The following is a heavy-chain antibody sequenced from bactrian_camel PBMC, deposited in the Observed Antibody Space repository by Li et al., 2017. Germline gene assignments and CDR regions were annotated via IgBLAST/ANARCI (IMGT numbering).Heavy chain of an antibody. CDR2: ITNNGGGRT. CDR3: ARGGFNWAFGN. Sequence: HVQLVESGGGLVQPGGSLRLSCAASGFPFRYYDMAWIRQVSGKGFEWVSNITNNGGGRTYYSESVKGRFTISRDNAKNTLYLQLDNLETEDTAMYYCARGGFNWAFGNCGQGTQVTVS. D-gene: IGHD8*01. J-gene: IGHJ4*01. V-gene: IGHV3S39*01. CDR1: GFPFRYYD.